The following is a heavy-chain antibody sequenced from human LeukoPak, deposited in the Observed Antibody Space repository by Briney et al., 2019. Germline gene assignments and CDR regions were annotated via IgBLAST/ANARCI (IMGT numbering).Heavy chain of an antibody. J-gene: IGHJ4*02. CDR2: INPNSGGT. CDR3: ARAGDPSSPRVTMVRGVSFDY. CDR1: GYTFTGYY. V-gene: IGHV1-2*02. Sequence: ASVKVSCKASGYTFTGYYMHWVRQAPGQGLEWMGWINPNSGGTNYAQKLQGRVTMTTDTSTSTAYMELRSLRSDDTAVYYCARAGDPSSPRVTMVRGVSFDYWGQGTLVTVSS. D-gene: IGHD3-10*01.